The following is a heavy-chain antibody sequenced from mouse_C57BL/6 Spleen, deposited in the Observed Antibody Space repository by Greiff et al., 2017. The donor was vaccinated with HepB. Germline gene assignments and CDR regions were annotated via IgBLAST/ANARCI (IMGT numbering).Heavy chain of an antibody. Sequence: VQLQQPGAELVKPGASVKLSCKASGYTFTSYWMHWVKQRPGQGLEWIGMIHPNSGSTNYNEKFKSKATLTVDKSSSTAYMQLSSLTSEDSAVYYCARRGFITTVVATRGAMDYWGQGTSVTVSS. CDR3: ARRGFITTVVATRGAMDY. D-gene: IGHD1-1*01. V-gene: IGHV1-64*01. CDR2: IHPNSGST. CDR1: GYTFTSYW. J-gene: IGHJ4*01.